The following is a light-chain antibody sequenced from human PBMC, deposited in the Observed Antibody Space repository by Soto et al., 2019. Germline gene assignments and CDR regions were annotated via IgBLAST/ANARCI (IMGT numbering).Light chain of an antibody. V-gene: IGKV3-20*01. J-gene: IGKJ2*01. CDR1: QSVGSPY. CDR3: QQFGSSPYT. Sequence: EIVLMQSPGTLSLSPGERATLSCRASQSVGSPYLAWYQHKPGQAPRLLIFGASSRATGIPDRFSGSGSGTDFTLTISRLEPEDFAVYYWQQFGSSPYTFGQGTKLEI. CDR2: GAS.